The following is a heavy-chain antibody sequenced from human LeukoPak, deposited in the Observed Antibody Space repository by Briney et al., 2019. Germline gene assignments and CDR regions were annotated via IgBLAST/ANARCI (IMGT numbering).Heavy chain of an antibody. Sequence: GRSLRLSCAASGFTFDDYAMHWVRQAPGKGLEWVSGISWNSGSIGYADSVKGRFTISRDNAKNSLYLQMNSLRAEDTALYYCAKATNRALPHNWFDPWGQGTLVTVSS. CDR1: GFTFDDYA. D-gene: IGHD1-14*01. CDR2: ISWNSGSI. CDR3: AKATNRALPHNWFDP. J-gene: IGHJ5*02. V-gene: IGHV3-9*01.